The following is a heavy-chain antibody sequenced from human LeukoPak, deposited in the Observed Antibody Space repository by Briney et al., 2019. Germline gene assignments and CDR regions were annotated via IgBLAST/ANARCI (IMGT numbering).Heavy chain of an antibody. CDR2: ISYDGSNK. D-gene: IGHD6-19*01. Sequence: GGSLRLSCAASGFTFSSYGMHWVRQAPGKGPEWVAVISYDGSNKYYADSVKGRFTISRDNSKNTLYLQMNSLRTEDTAVYYCAKSSSGWTNWFDPWGQGTLVTVSS. J-gene: IGHJ5*02. V-gene: IGHV3-30*18. CDR1: GFTFSSYG. CDR3: AKSSSGWTNWFDP.